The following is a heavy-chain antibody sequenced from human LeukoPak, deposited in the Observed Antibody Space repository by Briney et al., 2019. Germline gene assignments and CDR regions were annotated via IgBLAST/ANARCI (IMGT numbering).Heavy chain of an antibody. D-gene: IGHD2-15*01. CDR2: ISSSSSTI. Sequence: GGSLRLSCAASGFTFSSYEMNWVRQAPGKGLEWVSYISSSSSTIYYADSVKGRFTISRDNAKSSMWLQMNSLRAEDTAVYYCARDQTPFYWGQGSLVTVSS. J-gene: IGHJ4*02. V-gene: IGHV3-48*03. CDR3: ARDQTPFY. CDR1: GFTFSSYE.